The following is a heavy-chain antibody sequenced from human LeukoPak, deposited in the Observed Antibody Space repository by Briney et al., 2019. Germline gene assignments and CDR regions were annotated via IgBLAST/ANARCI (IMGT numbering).Heavy chain of an antibody. CDR3: ARDGLRRPPTPYCGGDCPLDY. Sequence: GGSLRLSCAASGFTFDDYGMSWVRQAPGKGLEWVSGINWNGGSTGYADSVKGRFTISRDNAKNSLYLQMNSLRVEDTAMYYCARDGLRRPPTPYCGGDCPLDYWGQGTLVSVSS. CDR2: INWNGGST. D-gene: IGHD2-21*02. J-gene: IGHJ4*02. V-gene: IGHV3-20*04. CDR1: GFTFDDYG.